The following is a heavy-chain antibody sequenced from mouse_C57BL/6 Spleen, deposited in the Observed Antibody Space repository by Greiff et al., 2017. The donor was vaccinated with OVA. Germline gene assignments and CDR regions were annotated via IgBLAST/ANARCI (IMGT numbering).Heavy chain of an antibody. Sequence: QVQLQQSGAELVRPGASVTLSCKASGYPFPDYEMHWVKQTPVHGLEWIGAIDPETGGTAYNQKFKGKAILTADKSSSTAYMELRSLTSEDSAVYYCRWLLLDYFDYWGQGTTLTVSS. CDR1: GYPFPDYE. V-gene: IGHV1-15*01. CDR3: RWLLLDYFDY. CDR2: IDPETGGT. D-gene: IGHD2-3*01. J-gene: IGHJ2*01.